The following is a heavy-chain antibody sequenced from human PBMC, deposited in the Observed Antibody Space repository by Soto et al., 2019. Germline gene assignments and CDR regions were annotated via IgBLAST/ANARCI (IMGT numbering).Heavy chain of an antibody. CDR2: INAANGDT. Sequence: QVQLVQSGTEVKKPGASVKVSCKASGYTFTSYGIHWVRQAPAQRLEWMGWINAANGDTKYSPKFQARVTITTDTSANTAYMELSSLRSEDTAVYYCVRSHVSATGIDWFDPWGQGTLVTVSS. V-gene: IGHV1-3*01. J-gene: IGHJ5*02. CDR3: VRSHVSATGIDWFDP. D-gene: IGHD6-13*01. CDR1: GYTFTSYG.